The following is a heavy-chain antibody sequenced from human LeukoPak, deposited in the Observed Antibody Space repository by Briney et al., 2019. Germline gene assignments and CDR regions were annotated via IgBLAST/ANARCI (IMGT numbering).Heavy chain of an antibody. D-gene: IGHD2-15*01. Sequence: PGGSLRLSCAASGFTFSSYAMSWVRQAPGKGLEWVSAISGSGGSTYYADSVKGRFTISRDNSKNTLYLQMNSLRAEDTAVYYCAKSKPLGYCSGGSCSFDYWGQGTLVTVSP. J-gene: IGHJ4*02. CDR3: AKSKPLGYCSGGSCSFDY. CDR2: ISGSGGST. CDR1: GFTFSSYA. V-gene: IGHV3-23*01.